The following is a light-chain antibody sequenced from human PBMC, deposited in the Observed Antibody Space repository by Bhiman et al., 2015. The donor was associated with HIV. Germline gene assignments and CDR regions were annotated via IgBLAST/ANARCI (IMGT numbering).Light chain of an antibody. V-gene: IGLV2-14*03. Sequence: QSALTQPASVSGSPGQSITISCTGTSSDVGGYNYVSWFQQHPGKAPRLMIYDVSNRPSGVSNRFSGSKSGTSASLAITGLQAEDEADYYCQSYDSSLSGLWVFGGGTKLTVL. CDR1: SSDVGGYNY. CDR3: QSYDSSLSGLWV. J-gene: IGLJ2*01. CDR2: DVS.